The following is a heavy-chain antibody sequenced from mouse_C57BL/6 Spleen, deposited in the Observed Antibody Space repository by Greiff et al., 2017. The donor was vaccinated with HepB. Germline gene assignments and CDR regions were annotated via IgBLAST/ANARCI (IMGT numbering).Heavy chain of an antibody. CDR2: IDPANGNT. CDR3: ARWGITTVVATGNAMDY. J-gene: IGHJ4*01. Sequence: EVQLQQSVAELVRPGASVKLSCTASGFNIKNTYMHWVKQRPEQGLEWIGRIDPANGNTKYAPKFQGKATITADTSSNTAYLQLSSLTSEDTAIYYCARWGITTVVATGNAMDYWGQGTSVTVSS. D-gene: IGHD1-1*01. V-gene: IGHV14-3*01. CDR1: GFNIKNTY.